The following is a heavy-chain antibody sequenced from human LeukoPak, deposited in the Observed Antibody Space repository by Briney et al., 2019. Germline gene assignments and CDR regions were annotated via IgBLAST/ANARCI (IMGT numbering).Heavy chain of an antibody. Sequence: SGGSLRLSCAASGFTVSSNYMSWVRQAPGKGLEWVSVIYSGGSTYYADSVKGRFTISRDNSKNTLYLQMNSLRAEDTAVYYCARNEYSSGWYGFDYWGQGTLVTVSS. V-gene: IGHV3-66*01. D-gene: IGHD6-19*01. CDR2: IYSGGST. CDR3: ARNEYSSGWYGFDY. CDR1: GFTVSSNY. J-gene: IGHJ4*02.